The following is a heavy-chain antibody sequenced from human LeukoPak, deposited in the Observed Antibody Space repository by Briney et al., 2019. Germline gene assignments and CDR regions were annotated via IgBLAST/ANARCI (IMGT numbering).Heavy chain of an antibody. V-gene: IGHV4-38-2*01. CDR2: IYHSGNT. D-gene: IGHD3-22*01. CDR1: GYSISSGYY. J-gene: IGHJ4*02. Sequence: SGTPSLTCAASGYSISSGYYWGWIRQPPGKGLEWIGNIYHSGNTYYNPSLKSRVTISVDTSKNQFSLKLNSVTAADTAVYYCARAYISGSSGYYFAYWGQGTLVTVSS. CDR3: ARAYISGSSGYYFAY.